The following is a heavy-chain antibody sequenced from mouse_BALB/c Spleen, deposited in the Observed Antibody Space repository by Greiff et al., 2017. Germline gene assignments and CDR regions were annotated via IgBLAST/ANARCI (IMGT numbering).Heavy chain of an antibody. V-gene: IGHV14-1*02. CDR1: GFNIKDYY. CDR2: IDPENGNT. J-gene: IGHJ3*01. CDR3: ASPDSTGFAY. Sequence: EVQLQQSGAELVRPGALVKLSCKASGFNIKDYYMHWVKQRPEQGLEWIGWIDPENGNTIYDPKFQGKASITADTSSNTAYLQLSSLTSEDTAVYYCASPDSTGFAYWGQGTLVTVSA. D-gene: IGHD1-1*01.